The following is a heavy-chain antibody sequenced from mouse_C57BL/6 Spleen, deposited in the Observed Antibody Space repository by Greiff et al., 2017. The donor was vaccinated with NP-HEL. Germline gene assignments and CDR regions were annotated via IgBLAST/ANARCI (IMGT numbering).Heavy chain of an antibody. D-gene: IGHD1-1*02. Sequence: DVQLQESGPGLVKPSQSLSLTCSVTGYSITSGYYWNWIRQFPGNKLEWMGYISYDGSNNYNPSLKNRISITRDTSKNQFFLKLNSVTTEDTATYYCARGSYGPAWFAYWGQGTLVTVSA. J-gene: IGHJ3*01. CDR2: ISYDGSN. CDR3: ARGSYGPAWFAY. CDR1: GYSITSGYY. V-gene: IGHV3-6*01.